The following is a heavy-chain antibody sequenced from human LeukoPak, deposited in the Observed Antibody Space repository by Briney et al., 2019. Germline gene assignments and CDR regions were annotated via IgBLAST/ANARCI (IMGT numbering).Heavy chain of an antibody. CDR3: AKGPDIVVVPAAI. Sequence: PGGSLRLFCAASGFTFSSYAMSWVRQAPGKGLEWVSAISGSGGSTYYADSVKGRFTISRDNSKNTLYLQMNSLRAEDTAVYYCAKGPDIVVVPAAIWGQGTLVTVSS. CDR1: GFTFSSYA. J-gene: IGHJ1*01. CDR2: ISGSGGST. V-gene: IGHV3-23*01. D-gene: IGHD2-2*01.